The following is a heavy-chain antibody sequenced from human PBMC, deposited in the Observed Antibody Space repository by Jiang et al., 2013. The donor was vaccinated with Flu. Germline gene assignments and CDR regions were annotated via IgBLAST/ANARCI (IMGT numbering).Heavy chain of an antibody. V-gene: IGHV5-51*01. J-gene: IGHJ3*02. D-gene: IGHD3-22*01. Sequence: AEVKKPGESLKISCKGSGYSFTTYWIGWVRQMPGKGLEWMGIIYPGDSDTKYSPSFQGQVTISADKSISTAYLQWSSLKASDTAIYYCARRWFYDSNRYSAFDIWGQGTIVTVSS. CDR1: GYSFTTYW. CDR2: IYPGDSDT. CDR3: ARRWFYDSNRYSAFDI.